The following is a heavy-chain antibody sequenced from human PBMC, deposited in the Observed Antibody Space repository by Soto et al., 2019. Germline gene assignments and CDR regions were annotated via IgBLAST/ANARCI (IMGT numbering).Heavy chain of an antibody. CDR2: LYWDDDK. CDR3: GQSRCVGDCVHLYSSHSYYSLDV. CDR1: GLSLRTTGVG. V-gene: IGHV2-5*02. J-gene: IGHJ6*02. Sequence: QITLKESGPTLVKPTQTLTLTCTSSGLSLRTTGVGVGWVRQPPGKALEWLAVLYWDDDKRYSPSLKSRVTITYYTSEKQVVFTMTNRGTVNTSSYYCGQSRCVGDCVHLYSSHSYYSLDVWGQGTMVTVSS. D-gene: IGHD2-21*02.